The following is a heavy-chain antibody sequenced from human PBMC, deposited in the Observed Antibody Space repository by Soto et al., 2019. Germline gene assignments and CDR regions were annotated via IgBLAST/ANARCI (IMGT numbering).Heavy chain of an antibody. Sequence: TLSLAGTVSVGSIISGGYYWSWILQHPGKGLEWIGYIYYSGSTYYNPSLKSRVTISVDTSKNQFSLKLSSVTAADTAVYYCASTGDFWSGYYPPGAFDIWGQGTMVTVSS. CDR3: ASTGDFWSGYYPPGAFDI. CDR1: VGSIISGGYY. D-gene: IGHD3-3*01. CDR2: IYYSGST. J-gene: IGHJ3*02. V-gene: IGHV4-31*03.